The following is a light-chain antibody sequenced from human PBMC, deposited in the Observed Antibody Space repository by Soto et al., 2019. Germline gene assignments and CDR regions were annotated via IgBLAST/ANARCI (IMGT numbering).Light chain of an antibody. V-gene: IGLV2-14*01. J-gene: IGLJ1*01. CDR2: EDS. Sequence: QSVLTQPASVSGSPGQSITISCTGTSSDVGGYNYVSWYQQHPGKAPKLMIYEDSNRPSGVSNRFSGSKSGNTASLTISGLQAEDEADYYCSSYTGVYVFGTGTKLTVL. CDR1: SSDVGGYNY. CDR3: SSYTGVYV.